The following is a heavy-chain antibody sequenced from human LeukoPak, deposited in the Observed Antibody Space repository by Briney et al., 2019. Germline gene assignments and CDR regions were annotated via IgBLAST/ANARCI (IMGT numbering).Heavy chain of an antibody. Sequence: SVKVSCKASGGTFSSYAISWVRQAPGQGLEWMGRIIPILGIANYAQKFQGRVTITADKSTSTAYMELSSLRSEDTAVYYCARAGHYYDSSGLSWGQGTLVTVSS. J-gene: IGHJ4*02. CDR1: GGTFSSYA. CDR3: ARAGHYYDSSGLS. CDR2: IIPILGIA. D-gene: IGHD3-22*01. V-gene: IGHV1-69*04.